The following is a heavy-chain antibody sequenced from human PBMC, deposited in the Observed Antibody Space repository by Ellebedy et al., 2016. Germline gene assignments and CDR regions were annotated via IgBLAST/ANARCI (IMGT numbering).Heavy chain of an antibody. D-gene: IGHD3-10*01. CDR2: ISYDGSNK. Sequence: GGSLRLSXAASGFTFSSYGMHWVRQAPGKGLEWVAVISYDGSNKYYADSVKGRFTISRDNSKNTLYLQMNSLRAEDTAVYYCARDSPGAGWFDPWGQGTLVTVSS. J-gene: IGHJ5*02. CDR3: ARDSPGAGWFDP. CDR1: GFTFSSYG. V-gene: IGHV3-30*03.